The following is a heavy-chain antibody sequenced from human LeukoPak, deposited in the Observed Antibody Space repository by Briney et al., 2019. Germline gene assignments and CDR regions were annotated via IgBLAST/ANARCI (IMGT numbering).Heavy chain of an antibody. Sequence: GGSLRLSCAASGFTFGYHTIHWVRQAPGKGLEWVALISWDGGSAVYADSMKGRLTISRDNTKDSLYLQMNSLRIEDTALYYRAKDVIRYSSGWYYFDSWGQGTLVTVSS. D-gene: IGHD6-19*01. V-gene: IGHV3-43*01. CDR1: GFTFGYHT. CDR2: ISWDGGSA. J-gene: IGHJ4*02. CDR3: AKDVIRYSSGWYYFDS.